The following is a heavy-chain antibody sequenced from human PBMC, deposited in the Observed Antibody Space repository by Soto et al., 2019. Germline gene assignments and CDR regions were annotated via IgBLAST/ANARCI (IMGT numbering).Heavy chain of an antibody. CDR3: AREVMVAADTDAFDI. Sequence: QVQLQESGPGLVKPSQTLSLTCTVSGGSISSGNQYWSWIRQLPEKGMEWVGYSSYAGTTHYNTSLGSRVTISRDTSKNQFSLKVSSVTAADTDVFYWAREVMVAADTDAFDIWGQGTMVTVST. J-gene: IGHJ3*02. CDR2: SSYAGTT. V-gene: IGHV4-31*03. D-gene: IGHD6-13*01. CDR1: GGSISSGNQY.